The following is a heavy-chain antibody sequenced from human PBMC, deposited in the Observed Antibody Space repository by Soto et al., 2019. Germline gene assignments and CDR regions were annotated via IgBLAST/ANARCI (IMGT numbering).Heavy chain of an antibody. Sequence: SETLSLTCTVSGGSITNSSYYWGWIRQPPGEGLEWIGSIYYGGSTYYNPSLKSRVTISVDTSKSQLSLRLSSVTAADTAVYYCARNKEYSSSSNFDYWGQGTLVTVSS. CDR2: IYYGGST. CDR3: ARNKEYSSSSNFDY. D-gene: IGHD6-6*01. CDR1: GGSITNSSYY. J-gene: IGHJ4*02. V-gene: IGHV4-39*01.